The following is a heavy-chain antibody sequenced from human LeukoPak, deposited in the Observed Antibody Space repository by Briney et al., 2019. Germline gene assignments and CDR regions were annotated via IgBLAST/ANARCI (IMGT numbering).Heavy chain of an antibody. J-gene: IGHJ6*03. V-gene: IGHV3-23*01. Sequence: PGGSLRLSCAASGFTFSIYTMSWVRQAPGKGLEWVSAISDSGFGTYYADSVKGRFTISRDNSKNTLYLQMNSLRAEDTATYYCAKGTYCDGGACPPGIYYYYYMDVWGKGTTVTVSS. CDR2: ISDSGFGT. D-gene: IGHD2-8*02. CDR1: GFTFSIYT. CDR3: AKGTYCDGGACPPGIYYYYYMDV.